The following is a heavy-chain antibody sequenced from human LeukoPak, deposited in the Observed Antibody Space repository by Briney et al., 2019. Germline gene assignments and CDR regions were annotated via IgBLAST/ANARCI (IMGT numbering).Heavy chain of an antibody. CDR3: ARLGYSGYGTNYYYYGMDV. J-gene: IGHJ6*02. CDR2: IYYSGST. CDR1: GGSISSYY. Sequence: SETLSLTCTVSGGSISSYYWSWIRQPPGKGLEWIGYIYYSGSTNYNPSLKSRVTISVDTSKNQFSLKLSSVTAAVTAVYYCARLGYSGYGTNYYYYGMDVWGQGTTVTVSS. D-gene: IGHD5-12*01. V-gene: IGHV4-59*08.